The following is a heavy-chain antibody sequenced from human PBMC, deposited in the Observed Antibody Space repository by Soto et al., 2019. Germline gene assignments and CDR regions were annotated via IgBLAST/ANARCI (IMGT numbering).Heavy chain of an antibody. J-gene: IGHJ5*02. CDR3: ARFRITMVRGVANWFDP. V-gene: IGHV4-34*01. D-gene: IGHD3-10*01. CDR2: INHSGST. CDR1: GGSFSGYY. Sequence: PSETLSLTCAVYGGSFSGYYWSWIRQPPGKGLEWIGEINHSGSTNYNPSLKSRVTISVDTSKNQFPLKLSSVTAADTAVYYCARFRITMVRGVANWFDPWGQGTLVTVSS.